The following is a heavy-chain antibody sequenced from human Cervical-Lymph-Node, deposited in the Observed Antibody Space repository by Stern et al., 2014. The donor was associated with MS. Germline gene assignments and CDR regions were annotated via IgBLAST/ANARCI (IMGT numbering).Heavy chain of an antibody. CDR1: GFTFSSYG. J-gene: IGHJ4*02. CDR2: IWYDGSNK. V-gene: IGHV3-33*01. Sequence: VQLVESGGGVVQPGRSLRLSCAASGFTFSSYGMHWVRQAPGKGLEWVAVIWYDGSNKYYADSVKGRFTISRDNSKNTLYLQMNSLRAEDTAVYYCARDGADYDILTGYYTDFDYWGQGTLVTVSS. CDR3: ARDGADYDILTGYYTDFDY. D-gene: IGHD3-9*01.